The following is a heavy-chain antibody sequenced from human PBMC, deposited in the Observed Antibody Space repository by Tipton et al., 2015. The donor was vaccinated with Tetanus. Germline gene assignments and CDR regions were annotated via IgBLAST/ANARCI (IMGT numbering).Heavy chain of an antibody. CDR3: ACNPNIAAAGTGEDSGWFDP. D-gene: IGHD6-13*01. J-gene: IGHJ5*02. Sequence: TLSLTYTVSGGSVGRGAYYWSWIRQPPGKGLEWMGNVHHNGSRNLNPSLKSRLTFSLDSSKNQFSLRLSSVTAADTAVYYCACNPNIAAAGTGEDSGWFDPWGQGTLVIVSS. CDR2: VHHNGSR. V-gene: IGHV4-61*08. CDR1: GGSVGRGAYY.